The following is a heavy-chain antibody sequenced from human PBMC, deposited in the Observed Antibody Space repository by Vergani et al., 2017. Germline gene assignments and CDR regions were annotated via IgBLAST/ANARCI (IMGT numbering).Heavy chain of an antibody. CDR3: ARSPLDRQLVGYYFDY. Sequence: QVQLQESGPGLVKPSQTLSLSCTVSGGPVRTSFGYFWTCPPQPAGKTLEWIGEIFSSGTTNYNPAFKNRVTMSVDTSKNQFSLKWSSVTAADTAVYYCARSPLDRQLVGYYFDYWGQGTLVTVSS. J-gene: IGHJ4*02. D-gene: IGHD6-6*01. CDR2: IFSSGTT. CDR1: GGPVRTSFGYF. V-gene: IGHV4-61*02.